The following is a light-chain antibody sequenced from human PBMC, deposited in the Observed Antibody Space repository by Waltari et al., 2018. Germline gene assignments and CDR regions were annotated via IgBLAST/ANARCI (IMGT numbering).Light chain of an antibody. Sequence: EIVMTQSPAPLSVLPAERATLSFRASQSIRSNLAWYQLKPGQAPRLLIYGASTRATGIPARFSGSGSGTEFTLTISNLQSEDFAVYVCQQYDNWLGTFGQGTKVEIK. CDR3: QQYDNWLGT. CDR2: GAS. CDR1: QSIRSN. V-gene: IGKV3-15*01. J-gene: IGKJ1*01.